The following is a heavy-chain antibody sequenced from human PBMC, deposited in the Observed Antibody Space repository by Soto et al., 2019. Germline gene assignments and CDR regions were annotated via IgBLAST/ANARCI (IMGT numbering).Heavy chain of an antibody. Sequence: PSETLSLTCAVYGGSFSGYYWSWIRQPPGKGLEWIGEINHSGSTNYNPSLKSRVTISVDTSKNQFSLKLSSVTAADTAVYYCARESGSGWYVWFEPRGQGTLITVSS. J-gene: IGHJ5*02. V-gene: IGHV4-34*01. CDR2: INHSGST. CDR1: GGSFSGYY. D-gene: IGHD6-19*01. CDR3: ARESGSGWYVWFEP.